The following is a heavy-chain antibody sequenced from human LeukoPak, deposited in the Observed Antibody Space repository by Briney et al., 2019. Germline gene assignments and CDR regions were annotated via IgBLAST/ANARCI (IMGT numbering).Heavy chain of an antibody. D-gene: IGHD3-3*01. Sequence: PGGSLRLSCAASGFTFSSYGVHWVRQAPGKGLEWVSAISGSGGSTYYADSVKGRFTISRDNSKNTLYLQMNSLRTEDTAVYYCAKDLTIFGVVILDYWGQGTLVTVSS. V-gene: IGHV3-23*01. CDR2: ISGSGGST. CDR1: GFTFSSYG. J-gene: IGHJ4*02. CDR3: AKDLTIFGVVILDY.